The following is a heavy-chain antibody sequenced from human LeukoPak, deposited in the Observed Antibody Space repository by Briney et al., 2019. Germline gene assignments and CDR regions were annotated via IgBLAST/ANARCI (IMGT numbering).Heavy chain of an antibody. V-gene: IGHV4-59*12. J-gene: IGHJ4*02. CDR1: GGSISSYY. CDR2: IYYSGST. CDR3: ARTYYDYVWGSYREFDY. D-gene: IGHD3-16*02. Sequence: SETLSLTCTVSGGSISSYYWSWIRQPPGKGLEWIGYIYYSGSTNYNPSLKSRVTMSVDTSKNQFSLKLSSVTAADTAVYYCARTYYDYVWGSYREFDYWGQGTLVTVSS.